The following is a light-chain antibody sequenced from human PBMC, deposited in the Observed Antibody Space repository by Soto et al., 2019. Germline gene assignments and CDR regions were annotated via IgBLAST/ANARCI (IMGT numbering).Light chain of an antibody. CDR2: WAS. CDR3: QQYYSTPLT. V-gene: IGKV4-1*01. Sequence: DIVMTQSPDSLAVSLGERATINCKSSQTVLYSSNNKNYLAWYQQKPGQPPKLLIYWASIRQSGVPDRFSGSGSGTDFTLTIGSLQAEDVAVYYCQQYYSTPLTFGGGTKVELK. J-gene: IGKJ4*01. CDR1: QTVLYSSNNKNY.